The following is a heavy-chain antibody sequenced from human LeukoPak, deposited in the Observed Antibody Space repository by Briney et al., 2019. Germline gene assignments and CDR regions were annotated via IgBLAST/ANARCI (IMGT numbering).Heavy chain of an antibody. Sequence: SETLSLTCTVSGDSFSSATDYWAWVRQPPGKGLEWIASGDYSGGTYYNPSLESRVAISADMSTKQISLKLTSVTGADTAVYYCAGERGEEYSSGWYKTNFFDKWGQGIRVTVSS. V-gene: IGHV4-39*07. D-gene: IGHD6-19*01. CDR3: AGERGEEYSSGWYKTNFFDK. CDR1: GDSFSSATDY. J-gene: IGHJ4*02. CDR2: GDYSGGT.